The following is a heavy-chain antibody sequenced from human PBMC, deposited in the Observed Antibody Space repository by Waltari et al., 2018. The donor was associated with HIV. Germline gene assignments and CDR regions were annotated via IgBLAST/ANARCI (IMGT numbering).Heavy chain of an antibody. Sequence: QVQLQESGPGLVKPSETLSLTCTVSGGSISSYYWSWIRQPPGKGLEWIGYIYYSGSTNYNPSLKSRVTISVDTSKNQFSLKLSSVTAADTAVYYCARGPLGILTGYFFDYWGQGTLVTVSS. CDR2: IYYSGST. J-gene: IGHJ4*02. CDR1: GGSISSYY. D-gene: IGHD3-9*01. CDR3: ARGPLGILTGYFFDY. V-gene: IGHV4-59*01.